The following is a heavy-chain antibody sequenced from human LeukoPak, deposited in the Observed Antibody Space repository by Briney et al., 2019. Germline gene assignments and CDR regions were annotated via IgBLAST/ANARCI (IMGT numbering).Heavy chain of an antibody. D-gene: IGHD3-22*01. CDR1: GGSFSGYY. Sequence: SETLSLTCAVYGGSFSGYYCSWIRQPPGKGLEWIGEINHSGSTNYNPSLKSRVTISVDTSKNQFSLKLSSVTAADTAVYYCAREPYYYDSSGGFDYWGQGTLVTVSS. J-gene: IGHJ4*02. CDR2: INHSGST. V-gene: IGHV4-34*01. CDR3: AREPYYYDSSGGFDY.